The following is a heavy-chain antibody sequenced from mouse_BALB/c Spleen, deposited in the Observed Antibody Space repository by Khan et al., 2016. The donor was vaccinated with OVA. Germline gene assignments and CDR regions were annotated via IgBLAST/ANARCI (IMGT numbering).Heavy chain of an antibody. CDR3: AREGVDAFAY. CDR1: GFSLTSYD. V-gene: IGHV2-9*02. Sequence: VQLQESGPGLVAPSQSLSINCTVSGFSLTSYDVYWIRQPPGKGLECLGVIGAGGSTNYNSALMSRLSISKDNSKSQVFLKMNSLQTDDTAMYYCAREGVDAFAYWGQGTLVTVSA. CDR2: IGAGGST. J-gene: IGHJ3*01.